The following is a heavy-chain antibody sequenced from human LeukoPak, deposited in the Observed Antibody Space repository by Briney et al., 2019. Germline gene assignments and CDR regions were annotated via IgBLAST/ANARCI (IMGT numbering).Heavy chain of an antibody. V-gene: IGHV4-59*08. J-gene: IGHJ4*02. CDR2: IYYSGSI. CDR1: GGSISSYY. D-gene: IGHD6-19*01. Sequence: SETLSLTCTVSGGSISSYYWSWIRQPPGKGLEWIGYIYYSGSINYNPSLKSRVTISVDTSKNQFSLKLSSVTAADTAVYYCASSGWHEYYFDYWGQGTLVTVSS. CDR3: ASSGWHEYYFDY.